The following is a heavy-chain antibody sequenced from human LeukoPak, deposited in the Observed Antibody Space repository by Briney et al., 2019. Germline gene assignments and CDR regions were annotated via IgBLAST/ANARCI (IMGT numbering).Heavy chain of an antibody. CDR1: GGSISSYH. V-gene: IGHV3-23*01. CDR2: ISGSGGST. D-gene: IGHD4-17*01. Sequence: PSETLSLTCTVSGGSISSYHWSWIRQPPGKGLEWVSAISGSGGSTYYADSVKGRFTISRDNSKNTLYLQMNSLRAEDTAVYYCAKLGDYGDFLGLYYFDYWGQGTMVSVSS. CDR3: AKLGDYGDFLGLYYFDY. J-gene: IGHJ4*02.